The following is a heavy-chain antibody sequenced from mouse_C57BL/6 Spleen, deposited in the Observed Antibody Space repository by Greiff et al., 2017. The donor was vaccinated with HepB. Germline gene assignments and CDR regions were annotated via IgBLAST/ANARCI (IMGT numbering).Heavy chain of an antibody. Sequence: VKLQQPGAELVKPGASVKLSCKASGYTFTSYWMQWVKQRPGQGLEWIGEIDPSDSYTNYNQKFKGKATLTVDTSSSTAYMQLSSLTSEDSAVYYCARTVSNWYFDVWGTGTTVTVSS. V-gene: IGHV1-50*01. D-gene: IGHD1-1*01. CDR2: IDPSDSYT. CDR3: ARTVSNWYFDV. J-gene: IGHJ1*03. CDR1: GYTFTSYW.